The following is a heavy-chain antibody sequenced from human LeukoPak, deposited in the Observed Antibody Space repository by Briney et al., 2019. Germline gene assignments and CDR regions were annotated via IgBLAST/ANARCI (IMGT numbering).Heavy chain of an antibody. D-gene: IGHD3-9*01. J-gene: IGHJ4*02. CDR3: AKVYDILTGYYNYFDY. CDR1: GFTFSSYA. V-gene: IGHV3-23*01. CDR2: ISGSGGST. Sequence: GGSLRLSCAASGFTFSSYAMSWVRQAPGKGLEWVSAISGSGGSTYYADSVKGRFTISRDNSKNTLYLQMNSLRAEDTAVYYCAKVYDILTGYYNYFDYWGQGTLVTASS.